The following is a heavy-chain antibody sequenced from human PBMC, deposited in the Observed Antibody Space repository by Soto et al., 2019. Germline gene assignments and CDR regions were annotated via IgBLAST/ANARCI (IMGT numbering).Heavy chain of an antibody. CDR3: ARVHVMVVAGSTVDF. D-gene: IGHD6-19*01. Sequence: CLRSAVAACSSRSLGFLASLQTEPGKGPEWIASIYHGGTTFYNSSLKSRITISVDTSNNQFSLKLTSVTAADTAVDYGARVHVMVVAGSTVDFWRHGTPVTVS. J-gene: IGHJ4*01. CDR1: ACSSRSLGF. CDR2: IYHGGTT. V-gene: IGHV4-38-2*01.